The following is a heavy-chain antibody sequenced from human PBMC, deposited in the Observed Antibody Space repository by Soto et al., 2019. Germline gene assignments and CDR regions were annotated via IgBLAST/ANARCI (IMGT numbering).Heavy chain of an antibody. CDR1: GFTFSNYR. Sequence: LRRSCATSGFTFSNYRMNWVRESPGKGLEWVASISGSGKDTFYRDSVKGRFTISRDNAESSLVLQMNSLTVDDTAVYHCARVHLVRTSSYYCGMDVWGPGTTVTVSS. D-gene: IGHD6-6*01. J-gene: IGHJ6*02. V-gene: IGHV3-21*06. CDR3: ARVHLVRTSSYYCGMDV. CDR2: ISGSGKDT.